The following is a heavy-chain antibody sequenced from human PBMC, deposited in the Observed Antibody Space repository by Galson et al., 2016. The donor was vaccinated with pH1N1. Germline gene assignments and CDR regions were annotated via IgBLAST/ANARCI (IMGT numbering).Heavy chain of an antibody. J-gene: IGHJ4*02. CDR3: ARGNYYYDSGPLDY. CDR2: ISPIFGSI. D-gene: IGHD3-10*01. Sequence: SVKVSCKASGGTFSNSAISWVRQAPGQGLEWMGGISPIFGSINYAQRFQGRLTINADEFTSTAYMELTSLRSDDTAVYYCARGNYYYDSGPLDYWGQGTLVTVSS. CDR1: GGTFSNSA. V-gene: IGHV1-69*13.